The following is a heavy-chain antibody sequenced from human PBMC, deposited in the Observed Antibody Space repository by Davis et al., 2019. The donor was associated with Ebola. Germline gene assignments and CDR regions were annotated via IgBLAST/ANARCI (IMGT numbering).Heavy chain of an antibody. D-gene: IGHD6-19*01. CDR1: GYTFTSYD. CDR2: MNPNSGNT. V-gene: IGHV1-8*03. CDR3: ARGHTYSSGWYPSLNYYYYYMDV. Sequence: ASVKVSCKASGYTFTSYDINWVRQATGQGLEWMGWMNPNSGNTGYAQKFQGRVTITRNTSISTAYMELRSLRSEDTAVYYCARGHTYSSGWYPSLNYYYYYMDVWGKGTTVTVSS. J-gene: IGHJ6*03.